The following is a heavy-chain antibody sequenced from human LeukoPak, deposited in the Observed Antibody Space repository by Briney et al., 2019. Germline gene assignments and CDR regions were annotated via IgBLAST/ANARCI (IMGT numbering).Heavy chain of an antibody. V-gene: IGHV3-15*01. CDR2: IKSKTVGGTT. CDR1: GFTLSNAW. J-gene: IGHJ6*02. CDR3: TTGWGKLLWFGELSDNYYYYYGMDV. D-gene: IGHD3-10*01. Sequence: GGSLRLSCAASGFTLSNAWISWVRQLPGRGLEWVGRIKSKTVGGTTDYAAPVKGRFTISRDDSKNTLYLQMNSLKPEDTAVYYCTTGWGKLLWFGELSDNYYYYYGMDVWGQGTTVTVSS.